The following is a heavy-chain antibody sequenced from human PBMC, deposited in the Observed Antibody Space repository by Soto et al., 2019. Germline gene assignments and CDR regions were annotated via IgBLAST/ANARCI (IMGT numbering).Heavy chain of an antibody. CDR3: SRGDSSGYRYYYYYYGMDV. CDR1: GYTFTSYY. J-gene: IGHJ6*02. D-gene: IGHD3-22*01. V-gene: IGHV1-46*01. CDR2: ISPTGGST. Sequence: QVQLVQSGAEVKKPGASVKVSCKASGYTFTSYYMYWVRQAPGQGLEWMGKISPTGGSTSYAQKFQGRVTMTRDTSTSTVYTELSSLRSEDTAVYYCSRGDSSGYRYYYYYYGMDVWGQGTTVTVSS.